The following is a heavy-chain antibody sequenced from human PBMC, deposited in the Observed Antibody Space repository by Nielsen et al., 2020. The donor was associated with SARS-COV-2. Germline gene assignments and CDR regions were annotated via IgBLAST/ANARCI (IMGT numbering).Heavy chain of an antibody. Sequence: SETLSLTCTVSGGSISSSSYYWGWIRQPPGKGLEWIGSIYYSGSTYYNPSLKSRVTISVDTSKNQFSLKLSSVTAADTAVYYCARHSGVGVIVGAMGPLGYWCQGTLVTVSS. J-gene: IGHJ4*02. CDR1: GGSISSSSYY. CDR3: ARHSGVGVIVGAMGPLGY. V-gene: IGHV4-39*01. D-gene: IGHD1-26*01. CDR2: IYYSGST.